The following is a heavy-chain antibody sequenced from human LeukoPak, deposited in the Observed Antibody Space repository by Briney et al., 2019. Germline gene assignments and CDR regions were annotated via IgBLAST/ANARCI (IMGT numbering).Heavy chain of an antibody. V-gene: IGHV1-46*01. Sequence: GASVKVPCKASGYTFTSYYMHWVRQAPGQGLEWMGIINPSGGSTSYAQKFQGRVTMTRDTSTSTVYMELSSLRSEDTAVYYCARDTNPSYSGWYNLPDYWGQGTLVTVSS. D-gene: IGHD6-19*01. J-gene: IGHJ4*02. CDR1: GYTFTSYY. CDR3: ARDTNPSYSGWYNLPDY. CDR2: INPSGGST.